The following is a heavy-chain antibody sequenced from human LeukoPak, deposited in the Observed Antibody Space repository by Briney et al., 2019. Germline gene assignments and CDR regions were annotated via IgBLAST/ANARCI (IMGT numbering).Heavy chain of an antibody. V-gene: IGHV1-69*13. Sequence: VASVRVSSKASGDTFSMYTVTWVRLAPGQGLEWMGGIIPAFGIPNYTQKFQGGVTITADEISSTAYMELRSLRSDDTAVYFCAREADNTRARGASFDQWGQGTLVTVSS. CDR1: GDTFSMYT. J-gene: IGHJ4*02. CDR2: IIPAFGIP. D-gene: IGHD3-10*01. CDR3: AREADNTRARGASFDQ.